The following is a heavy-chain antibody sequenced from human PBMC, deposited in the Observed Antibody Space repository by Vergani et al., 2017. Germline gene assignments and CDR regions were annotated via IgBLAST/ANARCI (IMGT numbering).Heavy chain of an antibody. CDR2: IKQDGSEK. Sequence: EVQLVESGGGLVQPGGSLRLSCAASGFTFSSYWMSWVRQAPGKGLEWVANIKQDGSEKYYVYSVKGRFTISRDNAKNSLYLQMNSLRAEDTAVYYCERDTFLGVAGNWGQGTLVTVSS. CDR3: ERDTFLGVAGN. CDR1: GFTFSSYW. V-gene: IGHV3-7*01. J-gene: IGHJ4*02. D-gene: IGHD6-19*01.